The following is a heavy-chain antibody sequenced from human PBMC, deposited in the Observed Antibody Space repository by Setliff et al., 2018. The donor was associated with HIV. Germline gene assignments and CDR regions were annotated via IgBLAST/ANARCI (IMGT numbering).Heavy chain of an antibody. CDR1: GYFINIGHY. CDR2: IYHSGGT. J-gene: IGHJ5*01. Sequence: SETLSLTCRVSGYFINIGHYCGWLRQSPGKGLEWIGTIYHSGGTYYNPSLKSRVTISVDTSNNQFSPRMNSVTAADTAVYYCATDTSISWFYHWGQGTLVTVSS. V-gene: IGHV4-38-2*02. D-gene: IGHD1-1*01. CDR3: ATDTSISWFYH.